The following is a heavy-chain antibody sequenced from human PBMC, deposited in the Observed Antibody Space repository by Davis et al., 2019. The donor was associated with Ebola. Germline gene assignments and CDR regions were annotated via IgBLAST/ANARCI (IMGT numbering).Heavy chain of an antibody. V-gene: IGHV4-59*08. CDR3: ARADDSSGYYYFLDY. CDR1: GGSMTAYY. J-gene: IGHJ4*02. Sequence: MPSETLSLTCIVSGGSMTAYYWTWIRQSPGKGLEWIGYIYYLGSTIYNPSLQSRVTISVDTSKNQFSLMLTSVTAADTAVYYCARADDSSGYYYFLDYWGQGTLVTVSS. D-gene: IGHD3-22*01. CDR2: IYYLGST.